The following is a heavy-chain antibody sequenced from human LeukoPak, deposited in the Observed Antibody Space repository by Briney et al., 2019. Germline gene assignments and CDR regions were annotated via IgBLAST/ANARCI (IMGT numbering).Heavy chain of an antibody. V-gene: IGHV3-48*01. J-gene: IGHJ4*02. Sequence: GGSLRLSCAASGFTFSSYSMNWVRQAPGKGLEWVSYISSSSSTIYYADSVKGRFTISRGNAKNSLYLQMNSLRAEDTAVYYCARVIAGIAVDWGQGTLVTVSS. CDR1: GFTFSSYS. CDR2: ISSSSSTI. D-gene: IGHD6-19*01. CDR3: ARVIAGIAVD.